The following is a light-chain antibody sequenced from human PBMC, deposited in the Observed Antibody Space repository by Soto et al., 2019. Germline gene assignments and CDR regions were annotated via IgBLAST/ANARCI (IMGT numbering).Light chain of an antibody. V-gene: IGKV1-39*01. J-gene: IGKJ1*01. CDR1: HSISNY. CDR2: GAT. Sequence: DIQMTQSPSSLTASVGDRVTISCRASHSISNYVNWYQHRPGKAPNLLISGATSLQSGVPSRFSGSGSGTEFTLTISSLQSEDFAEYHCQQYNNWPQTFGQGTKVDIK. CDR3: QQYNNWPQT.